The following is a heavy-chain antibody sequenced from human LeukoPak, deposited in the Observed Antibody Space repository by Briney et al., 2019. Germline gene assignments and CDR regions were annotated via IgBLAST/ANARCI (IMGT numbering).Heavy chain of an antibody. CDR2: ISWNSGSI. CDR1: GFTFDDYA. CDR3: AKDPAPNYDSSGYFDY. D-gene: IGHD3-22*01. V-gene: IGHV3-9*01. J-gene: IGHJ4*02. Sequence: PGRSLRLSCAASGFTFDDYAMHWVRQAPGKGLEWVSGISWNSGSIGYADSVKGRLTISRDNAKNSLYLQMNSLRAEDTALYYCAKDPAPNYDSSGYFDYWGQGTLVTVSS.